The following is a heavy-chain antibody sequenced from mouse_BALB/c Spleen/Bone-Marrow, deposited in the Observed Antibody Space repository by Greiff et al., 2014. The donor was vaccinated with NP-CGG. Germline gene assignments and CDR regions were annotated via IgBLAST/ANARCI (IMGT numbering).Heavy chain of an antibody. V-gene: IGHV2-2*02. CDR3: VRNGIRLRGAMAY. D-gene: IGHD2-4*01. Sequence: QVQLQQSGPGLVQPAQSLSITCTVSGFSLTSYAIHWVRQSPGKGLEWLGVMWIGGSTDYNAAFISRLNITKDNSKSQVFFKMNSLQTNDTAIYYCVRNGIRLRGAMAYWGQGTSVTVSS. CDR2: MWIGGST. CDR1: GFSLTSYA. J-gene: IGHJ4*01.